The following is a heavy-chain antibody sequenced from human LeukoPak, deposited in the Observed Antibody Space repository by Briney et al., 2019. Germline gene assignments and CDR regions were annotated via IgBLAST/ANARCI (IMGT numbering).Heavy chain of an antibody. V-gene: IGHV1-2*02. CDR2: INPNSGGT. CDR1: GYTFTCYY. J-gene: IGHJ4*02. Sequence: GASVTVSFKASGYTFTCYYMHWVRQAPGQGLERMGWINPNSGGTYYAQKFQGRVTMTRDTSISTAYMELSRLRPDDSAVYYCARDLDDGSGYTDYWGQGTLVSVSS. CDR3: ARDLDDGSGYTDY. D-gene: IGHD3-22*01.